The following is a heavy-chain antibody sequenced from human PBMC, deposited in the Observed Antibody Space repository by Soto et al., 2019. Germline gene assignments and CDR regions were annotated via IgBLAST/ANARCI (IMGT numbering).Heavy chain of an antibody. D-gene: IGHD3-16*01. J-gene: IGHJ3*01. CDR2: LTSGGSHK. Sequence: ESGGGVVQPGRSLRLSCPASGFTFNNYGLHWVRQAPGKGLEWVALLTSGGSHKFYSESVKGRFTISRDDSKNTLFLQMDSLRTEDMAVYYCARGGSFDVWGRGTMVTVSS. CDR1: GFTFNNYG. V-gene: IGHV3-30*03. CDR3: ARGGSFDV.